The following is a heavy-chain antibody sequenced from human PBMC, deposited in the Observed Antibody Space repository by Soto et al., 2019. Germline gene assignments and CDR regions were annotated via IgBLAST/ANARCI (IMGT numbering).Heavy chain of an antibody. D-gene: IGHD6-19*01. CDR3: VKDGWCDY. Sequence: GGSLRLSCAASGFSFSTYEMTWVRQAPGKGPEGVSFISASGDTTYYADSLRGRFSVCRDNSKNTVYLQMDSLRVDDTAVYYCVKDGWCDYWGQGTLVTVPS. CDR2: ISASGDTT. J-gene: IGHJ4*02. CDR1: GFSFSTYE. V-gene: IGHV3-23*01.